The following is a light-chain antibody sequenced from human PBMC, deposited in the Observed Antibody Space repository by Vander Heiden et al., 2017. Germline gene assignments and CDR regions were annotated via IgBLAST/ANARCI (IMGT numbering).Light chain of an antibody. J-gene: IGLJ3*02. CDR2: DDK. CDR3: QVWYSHSELPVV. CDR1: NIGSKS. V-gene: IGLV3-21*02. Sequence: SYVPPQPPLVSVSPGQTARITRGGYNIGSKSVHWYQQKTGQAPVVVVYDDKAQPPGIRERYSGSNSGNTATLAISRVEVQDEDDYHCQVWYSHSELPVVFGGGTKLTVL.